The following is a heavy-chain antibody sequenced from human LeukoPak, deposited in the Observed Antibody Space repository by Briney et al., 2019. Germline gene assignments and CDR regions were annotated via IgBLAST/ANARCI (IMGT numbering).Heavy chain of an antibody. V-gene: IGHV1-2*02. D-gene: IGHD2-2*01. Sequence: ASVKVSCKASGYTFTGYYMHWVRQAPGQGLEWMGWINPNSGGTNYAQKFQGRVTMTRDTSISTAYMELSRLRSDDTAVYYCARILLGCSSNSCYSDLRDYWGQGTLVTVSS. CDR2: INPNSGGT. CDR1: GYTFTGYY. CDR3: ARILLGCSSNSCYSDLRDY. J-gene: IGHJ4*02.